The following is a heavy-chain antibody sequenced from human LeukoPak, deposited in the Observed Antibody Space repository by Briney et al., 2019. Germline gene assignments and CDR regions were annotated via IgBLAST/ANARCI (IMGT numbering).Heavy chain of an antibody. CDR3: ARSRTGWSWFDP. D-gene: IGHD2-2*01. J-gene: IGHJ5*02. CDR2: IIPIFGTA. V-gene: IGHV1-69*05. CDR1: GGTFSSYA. Sequence: ASVKVSCKASGGTFSSYAISWVRQAPGQGLEWMGGIIPIFGTANYAQKFQGRVTITTDESTSTAYMELSSLRSEDTAVYYCARSRTGWSWFDPWGQGTLVTVSS.